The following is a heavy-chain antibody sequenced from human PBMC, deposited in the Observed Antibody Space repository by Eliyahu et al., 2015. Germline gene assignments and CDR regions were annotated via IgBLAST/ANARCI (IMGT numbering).Heavy chain of an antibody. CDR2: ITRXGSTL. V-gene: IGHV3-11*01. CDR1: XFTFSDFY. Sequence: QVQLVASGGGLVKXGGSLXXSCSTSXFTFSDFYMSWIRQAPGKGLEWISYITRXGSTLDYADSVRGRFTISRDNAKNSLYLQMNSLRSEDTGIYYCARESVLGDSSGRYTHWYFDLWGRGTLVTVSS. D-gene: IGHD6-19*01. J-gene: IGHJ2*01. CDR3: ARESVLGDSSGRYTHWYFDL.